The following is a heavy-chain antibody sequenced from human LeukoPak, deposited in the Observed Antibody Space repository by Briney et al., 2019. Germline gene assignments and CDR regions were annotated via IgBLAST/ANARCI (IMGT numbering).Heavy chain of an antibody. CDR2: ISSSGSTI. CDR1: GFTFSSYE. Sequence: GGSLRLSCAASGFTFSSYEMNWVRQAPGKGLEWFSYISSSGSTIYYSDSVKGRFTISRENAQNSLSLHMNSLRAEDTAVYYCARGYSWFDYWGQGTLVTVSS. J-gene: IGHJ4*02. D-gene: IGHD1-1*01. V-gene: IGHV3-48*03. CDR3: ARGYSWFDY.